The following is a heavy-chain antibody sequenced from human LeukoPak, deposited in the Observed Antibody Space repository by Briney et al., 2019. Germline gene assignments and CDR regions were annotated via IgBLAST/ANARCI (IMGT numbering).Heavy chain of an antibody. CDR1: GFTFSDYY. Sequence: GGSLRLSCAASGFTFSDYYMSWIRQAPGKGLEWVSYISSSGSTICYADSVKGRFTISRDNAKNSLYLQMNSLRAEDTAVYYCARDHCSSTSCYIGYWGQGTLVTVSS. D-gene: IGHD2-2*02. CDR2: ISSSGSTI. CDR3: ARDHCSSTSCYIGY. J-gene: IGHJ4*02. V-gene: IGHV3-11*01.